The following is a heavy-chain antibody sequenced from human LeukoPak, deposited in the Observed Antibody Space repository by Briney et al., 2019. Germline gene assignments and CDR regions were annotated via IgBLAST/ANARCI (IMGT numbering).Heavy chain of an antibody. CDR3: AREGAGSYGFRYIDV. J-gene: IGHJ6*03. Sequence: TSETLSLTCTVSGGSMTNYYWTWIRQPPGEGLEWLAYIYYYGSTNYNPSLESRLTLPVDTSKNQFSLKLSSVTAADTAVYYCAREGAGSYGFRYIDVWGKGTTVTVS. D-gene: IGHD5-18*01. CDR1: GGSMTNYY. V-gene: IGHV4-59*01. CDR2: IYYYGST.